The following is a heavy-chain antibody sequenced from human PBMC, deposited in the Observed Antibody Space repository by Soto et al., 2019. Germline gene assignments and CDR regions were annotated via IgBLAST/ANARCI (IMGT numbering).Heavy chain of an antibody. J-gene: IGHJ4*02. Sequence: WGSLRLSCAASGFTFTSYAMGWVRQAPGKGLEWVSVISSGGSTYYADSVRGRFTISRDNSKDTLSLQMNSLRAEDTAVYYCAKRRGAGGHFDYWGQGALVTVSS. CDR2: ISSGGST. CDR3: AKRRGAGGHFDY. CDR1: GFTFTSYA. D-gene: IGHD2-15*01. V-gene: IGHV3-23*01.